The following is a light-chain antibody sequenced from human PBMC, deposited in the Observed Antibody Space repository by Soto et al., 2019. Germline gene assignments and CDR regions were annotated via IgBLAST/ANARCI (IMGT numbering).Light chain of an antibody. CDR1: SSDVGGYNY. CDR2: AVS. V-gene: IGLV2-8*01. Sequence: QSVLTQPPSASGSPGQSVTISCTGTSSDVGGYNYVSWYQQHPGKAPKLIIYAVSNRPSGVPYRLSGSKSGNTAALTVSGRQAEDEADYYCTSYASINTGKVFGGGTKVTVL. CDR3: TSYASINTGKV. J-gene: IGLJ3*02.